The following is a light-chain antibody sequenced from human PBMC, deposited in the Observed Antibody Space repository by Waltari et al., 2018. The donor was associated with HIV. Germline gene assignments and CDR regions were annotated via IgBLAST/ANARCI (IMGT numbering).Light chain of an antibody. CDR2: GHT. J-gene: IGLJ1*01. Sequence: SVLTPPPSVSGAPGQRVTISRTGTISNIGAGYDVHWYQQLPGTAPKLLIYGHTNRPSGVPDRFSGSKSGTSASLAITGLQAEDEADYYCQSYDGSLGGYVFGTGTAVTVL. V-gene: IGLV1-40*01. CDR1: ISNIGAGYD. CDR3: QSYDGSLGGYV.